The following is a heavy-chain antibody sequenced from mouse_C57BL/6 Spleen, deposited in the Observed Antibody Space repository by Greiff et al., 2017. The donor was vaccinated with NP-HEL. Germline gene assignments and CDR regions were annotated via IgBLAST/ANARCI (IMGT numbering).Heavy chain of an antibody. Sequence: QVQLQQPGAELVMPGASVKLSCKASGYTFTSYWMHWVKQRPGQGLEWIGEIDPSDSYTNYNQKFKGKSTLTVDKSSSTAYMQLSSLTSEDSAVYYCARRNLYDYSPFAYWGQGTLVTVSA. V-gene: IGHV1-69*01. CDR3: ARRNLYDYSPFAY. CDR2: IDPSDSYT. J-gene: IGHJ3*01. CDR1: GYTFTSYW. D-gene: IGHD2-4*01.